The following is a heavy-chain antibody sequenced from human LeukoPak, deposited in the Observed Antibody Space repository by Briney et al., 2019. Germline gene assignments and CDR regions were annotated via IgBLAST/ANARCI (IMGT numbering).Heavy chain of an antibody. V-gene: IGHV1-46*01. Sequence: ASVKVSCKASGYTFTSYYMHWVRQAPGHRLEWMGILNPGGASASYAQKFQGRVTMTRDTSTSTVYMELSSLRSEDTAVYYCARGAPVVVPSDYGPGHFRLWGQGTLVTVSS. CDR1: GYTFTSYY. CDR3: ARGAPVVVPSDYGPGHFRL. D-gene: IGHD2-15*01. CDR2: LNPGGASA. J-gene: IGHJ1*01.